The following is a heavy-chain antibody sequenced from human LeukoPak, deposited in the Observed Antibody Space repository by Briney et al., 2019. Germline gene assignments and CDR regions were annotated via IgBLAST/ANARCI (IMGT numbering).Heavy chain of an antibody. CDR1: GGSFSGYY. Sequence: SETLSLTCAVYGGSFSGYYWSWIRQPPGKGLEWIGEINHSGSTNYNPSLKSRVTISVDTSKNQFSLKPSSVTAADTAVYYCARGVMSDYWGQGTLVTVSS. J-gene: IGHJ4*02. D-gene: IGHD3-16*01. V-gene: IGHV4-34*01. CDR2: INHSGST. CDR3: ARGVMSDY.